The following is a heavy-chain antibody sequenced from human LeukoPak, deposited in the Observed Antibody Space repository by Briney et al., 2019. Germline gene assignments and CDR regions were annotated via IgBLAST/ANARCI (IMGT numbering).Heavy chain of an antibody. Sequence: PGGSLRLSCAASGFTFSSYWMHWVRQAPGKGLVWVSRVNSDGTGTAYADSVEGRFTISRDNAKNTVYLQMHSLRAEDTAIYYCIRTLIVATSPCMDVWGKGTTVTVSS. CDR1: GFTFSSYW. V-gene: IGHV3-74*01. CDR3: IRTLIVATSPCMDV. J-gene: IGHJ6*03. D-gene: IGHD5-12*01. CDR2: VNSDGTGT.